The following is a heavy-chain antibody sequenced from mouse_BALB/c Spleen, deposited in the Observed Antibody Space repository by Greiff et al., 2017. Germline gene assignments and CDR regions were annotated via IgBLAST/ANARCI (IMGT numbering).Heavy chain of an antibody. CDR3: ARSGTRAWFAY. D-gene: IGHD4-1*01. Sequence: VQLVESGAELVKPGASVKLSCKTSGYTFTSYWIQWVKQRPGQGLGWIGEIFPGTGTTYYNEKFKGKATLTIDTSSSTAYMQLSSLTSEDSAVYFCARSGTRAWFAYWGQGTLVTVSA. CDR1: GYTFTSYW. V-gene: IGHV1S132*01. CDR2: IFPGTGTT. J-gene: IGHJ3*01.